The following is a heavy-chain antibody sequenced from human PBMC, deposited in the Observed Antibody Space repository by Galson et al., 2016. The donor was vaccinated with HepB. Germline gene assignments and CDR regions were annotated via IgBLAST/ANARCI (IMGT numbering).Heavy chain of an antibody. CDR2: ISFDGNNK. Sequence: SLRLSCAASGFTFNSYGMHWVRQAPGKGLEWLAFISFDGNNKDYADSVKGRFTISRDKSTTTLYLHRNSLIVEDTALYYCAKDSRGYWAYYHYYYMDVWGKGTTVTVSS. V-gene: IGHV3-30*18. J-gene: IGHJ6*03. D-gene: IGHD5-18*01. CDR1: GFTFNSYG. CDR3: AKDSRGYWAYYHYYYMDV.